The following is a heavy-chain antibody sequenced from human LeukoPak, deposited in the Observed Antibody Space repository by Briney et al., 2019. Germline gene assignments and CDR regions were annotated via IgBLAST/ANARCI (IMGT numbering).Heavy chain of an antibody. CDR3: ATVRWGATNLDY. J-gene: IGHJ4*02. D-gene: IGHD1-26*01. V-gene: IGHV1-69*13. Sequence: ASVKVSCKASGGTFSSYAISWVRQAPGQGLEWMGGIIPIFGTANYAQKFQGRVTITADESTSTAYMELSSLRSEDTAVYYCATVRWGATNLDYWGQGTLVTVSS. CDR2: IIPIFGTA. CDR1: GGTFSSYA.